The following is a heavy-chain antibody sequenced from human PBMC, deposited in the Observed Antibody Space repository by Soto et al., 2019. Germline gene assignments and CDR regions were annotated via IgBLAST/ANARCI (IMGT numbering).Heavy chain of an antibody. Sequence: SVKVSCKASGGTFSSYAISWVRQAPGQGLEWMGGIIPIFGTANYAQKFQGRVTITADESTSTAYMELSNLRSEDTAVYYCGHGIAARPHYYYYGMDVWGQGTTVTVSS. J-gene: IGHJ6*02. CDR2: IIPIFGTA. D-gene: IGHD6-6*01. CDR1: GGTFSSYA. V-gene: IGHV1-69*13. CDR3: GHGIAARPHYYYYGMDV.